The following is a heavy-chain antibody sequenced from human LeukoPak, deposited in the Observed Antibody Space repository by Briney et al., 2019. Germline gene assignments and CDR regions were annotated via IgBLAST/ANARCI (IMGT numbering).Heavy chain of an antibody. V-gene: IGHV3-48*01. D-gene: IGHD2-21*02. Sequence: GGSLRLSCAASGFTFSSYSMSWVRQAPGRGLEWVSFISSSSNTKYNADSAKGRFTISRDNAKNSLNLQMNSLRAEDTAVYYCAKDSYQGDWGLDAFDVWGQGTMVTVSS. CDR1: GFTFSSYS. J-gene: IGHJ3*01. CDR2: ISSSSNTK. CDR3: AKDSYQGDWGLDAFDV.